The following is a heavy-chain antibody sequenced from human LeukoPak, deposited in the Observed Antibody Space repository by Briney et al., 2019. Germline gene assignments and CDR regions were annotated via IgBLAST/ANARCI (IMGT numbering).Heavy chain of an antibody. V-gene: IGHV4-39*07. J-gene: IGHJ1*01. D-gene: IGHD5-18*01. Sequence: SETLSLTCTVSGGSISSSSYYWGWIRQPPGKGLEWIGSIYYSGSTYYNPSLKSRVTISVDTSKNQFSLKLSSVTAADTAVYYCARASSWIQLWTTTEYFQHWGQGTLVTVSS. CDR1: GGSISSSSYY. CDR3: ARASSWIQLWTTTEYFQH. CDR2: IYYSGST.